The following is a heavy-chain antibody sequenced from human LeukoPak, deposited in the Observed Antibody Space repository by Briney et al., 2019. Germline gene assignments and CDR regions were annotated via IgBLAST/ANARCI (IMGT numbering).Heavy chain of an antibody. Sequence: PGRSLRLSCAASGFTFSSYGMHWVRQAPGKGLEWVSVISYDGSNKYYADSVKGRFTISRDNSKNTLYLQMNSLRAEDTAVYYCAKGLYYYDSSGYPLLDWGQGTLVTVSS. V-gene: IGHV3-30*18. D-gene: IGHD3-22*01. CDR1: GFTFSSYG. CDR2: ISYDGSNK. CDR3: AKGLYYYDSSGYPLLD. J-gene: IGHJ4*02.